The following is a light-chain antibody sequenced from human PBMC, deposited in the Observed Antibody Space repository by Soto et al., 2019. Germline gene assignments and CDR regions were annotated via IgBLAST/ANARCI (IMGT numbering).Light chain of an antibody. J-gene: IGKJ5*01. CDR3: QQYNNWIT. CDR2: GAS. CDR1: QSVSSN. V-gene: IGKV3-15*01. Sequence: EIVMTQSPATLSVSQGERATLSXRASQSVSSNLAWYQQKPGQAPXVLIYGASTRATGIPARFSGSGSGTEFTLTISSLQSEDFAVYYCQQYNNWITFGQGTRLEIK.